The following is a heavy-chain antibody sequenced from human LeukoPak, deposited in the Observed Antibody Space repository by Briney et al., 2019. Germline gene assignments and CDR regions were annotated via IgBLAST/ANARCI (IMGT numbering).Heavy chain of an antibody. J-gene: IGHJ3*02. V-gene: IGHV4-4*07. D-gene: IGHD2-21*01. CDR3: ARASLMTDVVVLQARYAFDI. Sequence: PSETLALTFNCPGCSIRSYYRGLLRQLAGKGLQVVWRIHTSERADYTPSLNPRAGISVHTCQNQLSLRLTSVTAVDTAVYHCARASLMTDVVVLQARYAFDIWGVGRMVTFSS. CDR2: IHTSERA. CDR1: GCSIRSYY.